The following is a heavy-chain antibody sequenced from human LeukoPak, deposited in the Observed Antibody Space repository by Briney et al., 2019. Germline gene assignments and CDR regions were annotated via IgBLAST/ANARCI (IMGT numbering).Heavy chain of an antibody. V-gene: IGHV3-23*01. CDR1: GFTFSSYA. Sequence: GGSLRLSCAASGFTFSSYAMSWVRQTPGKGLEWVSAISARGDSTYHADSVKGRLTISRDNSKNTLYVQMNNLRAEDTAVYYCAKAPIAGAPRGYYFDYWGPGALVTVSS. CDR2: ISARGDST. D-gene: IGHD1-26*01. CDR3: AKAPIAGAPRGYYFDY. J-gene: IGHJ4*02.